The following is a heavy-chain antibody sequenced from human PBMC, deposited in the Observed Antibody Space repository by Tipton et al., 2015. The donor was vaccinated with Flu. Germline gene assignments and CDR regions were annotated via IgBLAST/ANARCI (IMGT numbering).Heavy chain of an antibody. CDR3: ARGQGANP. Sequence: SLRLSCAASGFTVSSNYMSWVRQAPGKGLEWVSVIYSDGSTYYIDSVKGRFTISRDNSKNMLSLEMNSLRAEDTAVYCCARGQGANPWGQGTLVTVSS. CDR2: IYSDGST. CDR1: GFTVSSNY. V-gene: IGHV3-53*01. J-gene: IGHJ5*02.